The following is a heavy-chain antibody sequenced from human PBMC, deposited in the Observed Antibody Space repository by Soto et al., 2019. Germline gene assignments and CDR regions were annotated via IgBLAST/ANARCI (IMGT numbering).Heavy chain of an antibody. J-gene: IGHJ4*02. CDR3: SRVDPGETSPFDH. CDR2: INPFDGSR. D-gene: IGHD3-10*01. CDR1: GYIFTSYY. V-gene: IGHV1-46*03. Sequence: VASVKVSCKASGYIFTSYYIHWVRQAPGQGLEWMGWINPFDGSRMFAQSFQGRVTMTRDTSTSTAYMEVSSLRSEDSAVYYCSRVDPGETSPFDHWGQGTLVTVSS.